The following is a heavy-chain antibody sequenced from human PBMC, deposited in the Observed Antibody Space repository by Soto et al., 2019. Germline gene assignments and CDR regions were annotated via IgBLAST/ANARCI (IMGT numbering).Heavy chain of an antibody. J-gene: IGHJ4*02. Sequence: QVKLVESGGGVVQPGRSLRLSCATSGFIFDKYAIHWVRQAPGQGLEWVAYISFDGSNKYYADSVKGRFTISRDGSKRTVFLQMNSLRGEDTAVYYCARDMKFTSDYWGQGALVTVSS. CDR1: GFIFDKYA. CDR3: ARDMKFTSDY. CDR2: ISFDGSNK. V-gene: IGHV3-30*04.